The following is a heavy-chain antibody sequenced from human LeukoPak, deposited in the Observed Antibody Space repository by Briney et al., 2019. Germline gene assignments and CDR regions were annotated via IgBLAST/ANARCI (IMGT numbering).Heavy chain of an antibody. Sequence: GGSLRLSCAASGFTFSDYYMSWIRQAPGKGLEWVSYINSSSSYTNYADSVKGRFTISRDNAKTSLYLQMNSLRVEDTAIYYCARGGVDSYDFDYWGQGTLVAVSS. CDR1: GFTFSDYY. CDR3: ARGGVDSYDFDY. D-gene: IGHD2-21*02. V-gene: IGHV3-11*05. CDR2: INSSSSYT. J-gene: IGHJ4*02.